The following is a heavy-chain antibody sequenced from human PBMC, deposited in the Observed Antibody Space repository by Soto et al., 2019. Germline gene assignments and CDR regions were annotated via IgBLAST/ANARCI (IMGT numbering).Heavy chain of an antibody. J-gene: IGHJ4*02. CDR1: GFTFSSYA. V-gene: IGHV3-23*01. D-gene: IGHD3-22*01. CDR3: ASPKNDMN. CDR2: ISFSDGGT. Sequence: PGGSLRLSCAASGFTFSSYAMTWVRQAPGKGLEWVSSISFSDGGTYYADPVKGRFTISRDNAKNTLYLQMNSLRGEDTAVYDCASPKNDMNWGQRTLVTAAS.